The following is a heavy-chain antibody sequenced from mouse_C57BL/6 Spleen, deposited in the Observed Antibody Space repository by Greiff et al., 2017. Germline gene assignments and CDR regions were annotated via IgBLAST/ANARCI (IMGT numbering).Heavy chain of an antibody. Sequence: EVKLMESGGGLVQPGGSLSLSCAASGFTFTDYYMSWVRQPPGKALEWLGFIRNKANGYTTEYSASVKGRFTISRDNSQSILYLQMNALRAEDSATYYCARSGSSYPYYAMDYWGQGTSVTVSS. J-gene: IGHJ4*01. CDR2: IRNKANGYTT. D-gene: IGHD1-1*01. CDR3: ARSGSSYPYYAMDY. V-gene: IGHV7-3*01. CDR1: GFTFTDYY.